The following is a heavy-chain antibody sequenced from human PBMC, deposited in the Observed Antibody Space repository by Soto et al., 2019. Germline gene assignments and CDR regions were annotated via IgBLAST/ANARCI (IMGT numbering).Heavy chain of an antibody. Sequence: SETLSLTCAFYAGSISRNKWCSWVRQPPGKGLEWIGEIYHSGSTNYNPSLKSRVTISLDKSKNQFSLKLTSVTAADSAVYYCARDDHIVVVPTSLGAMDVWGQGTTVTAP. J-gene: IGHJ6*02. D-gene: IGHD2-2*01. V-gene: IGHV4-4*02. CDR2: IYHSGST. CDR3: ARDDHIVVVPTSLGAMDV. CDR1: AGSISRNKW.